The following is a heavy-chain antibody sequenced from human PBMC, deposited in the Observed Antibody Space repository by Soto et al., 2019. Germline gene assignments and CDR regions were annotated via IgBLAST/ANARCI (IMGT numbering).Heavy chain of an antibody. Sequence: PGGSLRLSCAASGFIFSSHSMHWVRQAPGKGLEWVAFILDDGSTLYKADSVQGRFTITRDNSNSTVYLHLDRMRPEDTAVYYCATDIAGFREKFFDYWGQGTLVTVSS. CDR1: GFIFSSHS. CDR3: ATDIAGFREKFFDY. D-gene: IGHD2-21*01. J-gene: IGHJ4*02. V-gene: IGHV3-30-3*01. CDR2: ILDDGSTL.